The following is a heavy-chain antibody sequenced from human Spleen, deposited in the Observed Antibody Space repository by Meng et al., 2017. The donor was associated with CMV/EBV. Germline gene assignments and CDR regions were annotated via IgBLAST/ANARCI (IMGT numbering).Heavy chain of an antibody. V-gene: IGHV3-7*01. Sequence: GESLKISCAASGFMFNNHYMAWVRQAPGKGLEWVANINEDGSDKYFADSVKGRFTISRDNTRNSLYLQISSLRVEDTAVYYCARDRSLDYWGQGTLVTVSS. CDR3: ARDRSLDY. D-gene: IGHD3-10*01. CDR2: INEDGSDK. CDR1: GFMFNNHY. J-gene: IGHJ4*02.